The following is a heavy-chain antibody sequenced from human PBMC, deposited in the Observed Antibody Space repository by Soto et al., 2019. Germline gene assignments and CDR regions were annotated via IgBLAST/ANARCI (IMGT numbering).Heavy chain of an antibody. J-gene: IGHJ4*02. CDR1: GYIFTNYY. V-gene: IGHV1-46*01. CDR3: ARDLAAATY. Sequence: QVQLVQSGAEVKKPGASAKVSCKASGYIFTNYYIHWVRQPPGQVLEWMAIINPLPTSGSTNYAQTFHGTLTVTRDTSSSTVYMELSSLRSDDTAVYYCARDLAAATYWGQGTLVNVSS. CDR2: INPLPTSGST. D-gene: IGHD6-13*01.